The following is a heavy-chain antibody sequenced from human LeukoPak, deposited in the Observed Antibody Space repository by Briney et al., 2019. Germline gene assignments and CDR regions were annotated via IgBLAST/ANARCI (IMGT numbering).Heavy chain of an antibody. CDR1: GYTLTELP. D-gene: IGHD2-2*01. Sequence: AASVKVSCKVSGYTLTELPMHWVRQAPGKGLEWMGGFDPEDGETIYAQKFQGRVTMTEDTSTDTAYMELSSLRSEDTAVYYCATVSVPAAPYWYFDLWGRGTLVTVSS. V-gene: IGHV1-24*01. CDR3: ATVSVPAAPYWYFDL. CDR2: FDPEDGET. J-gene: IGHJ2*01.